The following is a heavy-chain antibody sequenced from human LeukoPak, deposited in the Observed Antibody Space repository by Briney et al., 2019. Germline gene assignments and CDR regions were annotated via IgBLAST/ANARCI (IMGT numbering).Heavy chain of an antibody. CDR3: AKDRDTAMASNPPDY. Sequence: GASLRLSCAASGFTVSSYAMSWVRQAPGKGLEWVSAISGSGGSTYYADSVKGRFTISRDNSKNTLYLQMNSLRAEDTAVYYCAKDRDTAMASNPPDYWGQGTLVTVSS. CDR1: GFTVSSYA. J-gene: IGHJ4*02. CDR2: ISGSGGST. V-gene: IGHV3-23*01. D-gene: IGHD5-18*01.